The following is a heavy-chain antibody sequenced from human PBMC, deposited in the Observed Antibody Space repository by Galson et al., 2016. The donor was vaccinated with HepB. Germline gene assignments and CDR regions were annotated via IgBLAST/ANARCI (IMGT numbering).Heavy chain of an antibody. CDR2: IYYSGTT. D-gene: IGHD3-10*01. Sequence: ETLSLTCSVSGGSISSFFYYWGWIRQPPGKGLDWIGSIYYSGTTYYDPSLKRRVTMSVDTSKNQFSLKLNSVTAADTAVYYCASGRYYYGSEYWGQGTLVTVSS. V-gene: IGHV4-39*07. J-gene: IGHJ4*02. CDR1: GGSISSFFYY. CDR3: ASGRYYYGSEY.